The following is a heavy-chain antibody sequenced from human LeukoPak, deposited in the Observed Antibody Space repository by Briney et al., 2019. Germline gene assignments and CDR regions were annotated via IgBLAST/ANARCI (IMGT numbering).Heavy chain of an antibody. D-gene: IGHD2-15*01. V-gene: IGHV1-18*01. J-gene: IGHJ4*02. CDR3: ARGEDCSGGSCYGPVDY. CDR2: ISAQHGQT. Sequence: GASVKVSCKTSGYSENFYGITWVRQVAGQGLEWMGWISAQHGQTEYAPNSQDRVTMTTDTYTNTAYMELRSLRSDDTAVYYCARGEDCSGGSCYGPVDYWGQGTLVTVSS. CDR1: GYSENFYG.